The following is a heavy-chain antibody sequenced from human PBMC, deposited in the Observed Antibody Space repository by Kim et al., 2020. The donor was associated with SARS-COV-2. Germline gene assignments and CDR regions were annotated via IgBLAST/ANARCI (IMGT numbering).Heavy chain of an antibody. CDR1: GYTFTSYA. CDR2: INAGNGNT. CDR3: AREYSGYGGIDY. Sequence: ASVKVSCKASGYTFTSYAMHWVRQAPGQRLEWMGWINAGNGNTKYSQKFQGRVTITRDTSASTAYMELSSLRSEDTAVYYCAREYSGYGGIDYWGQGTLVTVSS. D-gene: IGHD5-12*01. V-gene: IGHV1-3*01. J-gene: IGHJ4*02.